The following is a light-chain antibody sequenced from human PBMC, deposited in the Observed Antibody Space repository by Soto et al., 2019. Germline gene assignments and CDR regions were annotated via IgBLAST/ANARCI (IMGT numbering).Light chain of an antibody. Sequence: EIVLTQSPGTLSLSPGERATLSCRASQSVSNRYLAWYQQKPGQAPRLLIYGASSRATGIPDRFSGSGSGTDFTLTISRLEPEDFAVYYCHQYANSPPTFGQGTKVEIK. J-gene: IGKJ1*01. V-gene: IGKV3-20*01. CDR1: QSVSNRY. CDR3: HQYANSPPT. CDR2: GAS.